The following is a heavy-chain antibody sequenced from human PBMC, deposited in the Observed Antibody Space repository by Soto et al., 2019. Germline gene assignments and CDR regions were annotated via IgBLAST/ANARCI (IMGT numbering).Heavy chain of an antibody. CDR1: GFTFSSYG. CDR3: ASSSSTSPYYFDY. D-gene: IGHD2-2*01. Sequence: QVQLVESGGGVVQPGRSLRLSGAASGFTFSSYGMHWVRQAPGKGLEWVAVIWYDGSNKYYADSVKGRFTISRDNSKNTLYLQMNSLRAEDTAVYYCASSSSTSPYYFDYWGQGTLVTVSS. CDR2: IWYDGSNK. V-gene: IGHV3-33*01. J-gene: IGHJ4*02.